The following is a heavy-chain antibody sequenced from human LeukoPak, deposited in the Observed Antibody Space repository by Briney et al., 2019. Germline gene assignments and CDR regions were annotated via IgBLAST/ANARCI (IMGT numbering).Heavy chain of an antibody. Sequence: ASVKVSCKASGYTFTNSYMHWVRQAPGQGLEWMGWINPNSGGTNYAQKFQGRVTMTRDTSINTDFMELSSLTSDDTAVYYCARGGGSGSRYGAFDIWGQGTMVTVSS. CDR3: ARGGGSGSRYGAFDI. D-gene: IGHD3-10*01. CDR1: GYTFTNSY. CDR2: INPNSGGT. V-gene: IGHV1-2*02. J-gene: IGHJ3*02.